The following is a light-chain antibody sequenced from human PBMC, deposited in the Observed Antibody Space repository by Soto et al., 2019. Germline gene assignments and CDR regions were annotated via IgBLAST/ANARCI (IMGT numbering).Light chain of an antibody. CDR1: QSISSY. CDR2: AAS. J-gene: IGKJ1*01. Sequence: IQMTQSPSSLSASVGDRVTITCRASQSISSYLGWYQQEPGKAPKLLIYAASSLESGVPSRFSGSGSGTDFTLTISSLQPEDFATYYCLQDYNYPWTFGQGTKVDIK. V-gene: IGKV1-6*01. CDR3: LQDYNYPWT.